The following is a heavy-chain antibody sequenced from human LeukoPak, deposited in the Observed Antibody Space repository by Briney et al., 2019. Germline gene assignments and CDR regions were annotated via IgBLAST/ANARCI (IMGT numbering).Heavy chain of an antibody. J-gene: IGHJ2*01. V-gene: IGHV3-23*01. CDR1: GFTFRSYA. CDR3: RTAFWFSSSWPYYDL. D-gene: IGHD6-13*01. CDR2: ISGGGGST. Sequence: KTGGSLRLSCAASGFTFRSYAMSWVRQAPGEGLECISVISGGGGSTYYADSVKGRFTISRDNSKNTLYLQMNSLRAEDTAVYYCRTAFWFSSSWPYYDLWGRGTLVTVSS.